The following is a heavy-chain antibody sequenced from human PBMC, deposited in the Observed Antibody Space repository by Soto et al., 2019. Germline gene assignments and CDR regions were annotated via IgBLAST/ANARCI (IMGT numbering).Heavy chain of an antibody. V-gene: IGHV1-69*12. CDR2: IIRIFGTA. Sequence: QVQLVQSGAEVKKPGSSVKVSYKASGGTFSSYAISWVRQAPGQGLEWMGGIIRIFGTADYAQKFQGRVTXTADESTSTAYMELSSLRSEDTAVYSCATPPAGYYYYGMDVWGQGTTVTVSS. CDR3: ATPPAGYYYYGMDV. CDR1: GGTFSSYA. J-gene: IGHJ6*02.